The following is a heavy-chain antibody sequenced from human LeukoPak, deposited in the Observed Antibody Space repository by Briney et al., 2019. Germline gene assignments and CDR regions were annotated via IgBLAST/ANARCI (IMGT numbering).Heavy chain of an antibody. J-gene: IGHJ4*02. CDR1: GFTFSKYG. CDR3: AKDKSMVRELDY. V-gene: IGHV3-30*02. CDR2: IQYDGNNK. D-gene: IGHD3-10*01. Sequence: PGGSPRLSCAASGFTFSKYGMHWVRQAPGKGLEWLTFIQYDGNNKYYSDSVKGRFTISRDNSKNTLFLQMNSLRAEDTAVYYCAKDKSMVRELDYWGQGTLVTVSS.